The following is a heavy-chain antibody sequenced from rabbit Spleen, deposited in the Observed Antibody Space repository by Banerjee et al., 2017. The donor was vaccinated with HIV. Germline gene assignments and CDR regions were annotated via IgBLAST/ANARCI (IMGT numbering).Heavy chain of an antibody. D-gene: IGHD1-1*01. CDR1: GFTLSSYYM. Sequence: QEQLEESAGGLVQPGGSLKLSCKASGFTLSSYYMNWVRQAPGKGLEWIGYIDPVFGITYYATWAIGRFTCSKPSSTTVTLQMTRLTAADTATYFCARDTSSSFSSYGMDLWGPGTLVTVS. CDR3: ARDTSSSFSSYGMDL. J-gene: IGHJ6*01. V-gene: IGHV1S45*01. CDR2: IDPVFGIT.